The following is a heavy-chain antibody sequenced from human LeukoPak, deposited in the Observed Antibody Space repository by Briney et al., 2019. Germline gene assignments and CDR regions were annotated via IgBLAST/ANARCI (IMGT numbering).Heavy chain of an antibody. V-gene: IGHV1-18*01. CDR2: ISAYNGNT. Sequence: GASVKVSCKASGYTFTSYGISWVRQAPGQGLEWMGWISAYNGNTNYAQKLQGRVTMTTDTSTSTAYMELRSLRSDDTAVYYCARVAIFGVVTGGAFDIWGQGTMVTVSS. CDR1: GYTFTSYG. D-gene: IGHD3-3*01. CDR3: ARVAIFGVVTGGAFDI. J-gene: IGHJ3*02.